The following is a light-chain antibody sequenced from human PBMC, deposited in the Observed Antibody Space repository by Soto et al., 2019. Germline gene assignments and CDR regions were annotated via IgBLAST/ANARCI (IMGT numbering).Light chain of an antibody. CDR1: QTISRNY. CDR2: HGS. V-gene: IGKV3-20*01. Sequence: IVLTQSPGTLSLSPGERVTLSCRASQTISRNYLAWYQQKPGLAPRLIMYHGSRRAAGTPDRFSGSGSGTEFTLTISSLQPDDFATYYCQQYNSYYETFGQGTKVDIK. CDR3: QQYNSYYET. J-gene: IGKJ1*01.